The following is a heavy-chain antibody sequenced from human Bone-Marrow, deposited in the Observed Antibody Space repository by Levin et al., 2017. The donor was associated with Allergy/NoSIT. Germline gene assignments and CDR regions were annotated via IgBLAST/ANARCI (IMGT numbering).Heavy chain of an antibody. CDR1: GFSFSDFW. Sequence: PGGSLRLSCAASGFSFSDFWMIWVRQAPGKGLEWVALIKQDGSETYYVDSVKGRFAISRDNAENSLFLQMNSLRPEDTAVYYCARRGIGNPDHWGQGTLVTVSS. V-gene: IGHV3-7*01. D-gene: IGHD3-16*02. CDR2: IKQDGSET. CDR3: ARRGIGNPDH. J-gene: IGHJ4*02.